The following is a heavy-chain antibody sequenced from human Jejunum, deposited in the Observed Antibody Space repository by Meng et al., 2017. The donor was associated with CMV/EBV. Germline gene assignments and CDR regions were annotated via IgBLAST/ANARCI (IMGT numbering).Heavy chain of an antibody. Sequence: VRLVQAGAEVKKPGASVKVSCRASGYTFNNYGLNWVRQAPGQGLEWMGWISPYIGNTNYAQRFQGRLTLTTDTSTDTAYMELRSLSPDDTAIYYCARDRGQDTVVVVADRGFDPWGQGTLVTVSS. CDR2: ISPYIGNT. V-gene: IGHV1-18*01. J-gene: IGHJ5*02. CDR3: ARDRGQDTVVVVADRGFDP. CDR1: GYTFNNYG. D-gene: IGHD2-15*01.